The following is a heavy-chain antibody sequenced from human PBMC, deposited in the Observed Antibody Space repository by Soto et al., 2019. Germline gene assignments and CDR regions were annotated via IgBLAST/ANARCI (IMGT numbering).Heavy chain of an antibody. D-gene: IGHD3-3*01. V-gene: IGHV4-31*03. CDR2: IYYSGST. Sequence: PSETLSLTCTVSGGSISSSSYYWGWIRQPPGKGLEWIGYIYYSGSTYYNPSLKSRVTISVDTSKNQFSLKLSSVTAADTAVYYCARGGILEWLFNGMDVWGQGTTVTVSS. CDR3: ARGGILEWLFNGMDV. J-gene: IGHJ6*02. CDR1: GGSISSSSYY.